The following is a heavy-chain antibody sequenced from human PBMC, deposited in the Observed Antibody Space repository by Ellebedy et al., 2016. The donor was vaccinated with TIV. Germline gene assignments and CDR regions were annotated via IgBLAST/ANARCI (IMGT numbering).Heavy chain of an antibody. CDR3: TRPSDASQN. CDR2: IRSKGKNYAT. D-gene: IGHD2-21*02. Sequence: GESLKISCAASGFNFSASAIHWVRQASGKGLEWVGRIRSKGKNYATAYSASVKGRFTVSRDDSTNTAFLQMNSLRIEDTAVYYCTRPSDASQNWGQGTLVTVSS. J-gene: IGHJ4*02. V-gene: IGHV3-73*01. CDR1: GFNFSASA.